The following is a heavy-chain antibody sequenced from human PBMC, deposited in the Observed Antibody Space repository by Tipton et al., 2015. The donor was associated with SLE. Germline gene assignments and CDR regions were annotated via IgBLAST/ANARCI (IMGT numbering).Heavy chain of an antibody. D-gene: IGHD3-3*01. CDR1: GYSISSGFY. Sequence: TLSLTCTVSGYSISSGFYWGWIRQPPGKGLEWIGSIYHSGNTYYNPSLKSRVTISVDTSKNQFSLNLSSVTVTAADTAVYYCARSPAGYYDFWSGYYPYFDYWGQGTLVTVSS. CDR2: IYHSGNT. CDR3: ARSPAGYYDFWSGYYPYFDY. V-gene: IGHV4-38-2*02. J-gene: IGHJ4*02.